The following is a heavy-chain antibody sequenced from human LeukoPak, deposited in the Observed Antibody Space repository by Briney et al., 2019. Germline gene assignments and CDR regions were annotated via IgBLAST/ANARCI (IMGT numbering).Heavy chain of an antibody. CDR3: ARRVATKPKYCFDS. CDR1: GGSITTYY. CDR2: VYYTGVT. J-gene: IGHJ4*02. Sequence: SETLSLTCTVSGGSITTYYWTWLRQPPGKAPEWIGFVYYTGVTKYNPSLESRVTISLDASKNQFSLKLNSVTAADTAVYYCARRVATKPKYCFDSWGRGTLVTVSS. V-gene: IGHV4-59*08. D-gene: IGHD5-24*01.